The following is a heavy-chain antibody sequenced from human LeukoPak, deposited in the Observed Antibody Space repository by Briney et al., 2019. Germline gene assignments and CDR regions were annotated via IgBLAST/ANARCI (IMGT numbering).Heavy chain of an antibody. CDR3: ARDPYSSSWYRKGENWFDP. D-gene: IGHD6-13*01. J-gene: IGHJ5*02. V-gene: IGHV3-23*01. Sequence: GGSLRLSCAASGFTFSSYAMSWVRQAPGKGLEWVSAISGSGGSTYYADSVKGRFTISRDNSKNTLYLQMNSLRAEDTAVYYCARDPYSSSWYRKGENWFDPWGQGTLVTVSS. CDR2: ISGSGGST. CDR1: GFTFSSYA.